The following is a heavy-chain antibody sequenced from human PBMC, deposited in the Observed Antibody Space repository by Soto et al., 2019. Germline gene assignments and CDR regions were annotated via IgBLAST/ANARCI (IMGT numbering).Heavy chain of an antibody. D-gene: IGHD1-26*01. Sequence: SETLSLTCSVSGASVSGDYWNWIRQPPGKGLEWIGYIYYRGTTSYNPSLKSRVTMSLDTSKNQFSLKLSPVTAADTAVYFCARLTVGPTKPLIDYWGQGTLVTVSS. CDR3: ARLTVGPTKPLIDY. V-gene: IGHV4-59*02. CDR2: IYYRGTT. J-gene: IGHJ4*02. CDR1: GASVSGDY.